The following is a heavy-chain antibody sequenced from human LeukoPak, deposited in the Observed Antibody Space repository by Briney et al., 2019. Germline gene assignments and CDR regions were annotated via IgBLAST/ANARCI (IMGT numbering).Heavy chain of an antibody. D-gene: IGHD3-22*01. V-gene: IGHV3-23*01. CDR1: GSTFSTYW. CDR2: ISGTGGNT. CDR3: AKDRGIVVFRPFDY. Sequence: GSLRLSCAASGSTFSTYWMNWYRQAPGKGLEWVSAISGTGGNTYYADSVKGRFTISRDNSKNTLYLQMNSLRAEDTAVYYCAKDRGIVVFRPFDYWGQGTLVTVSS. J-gene: IGHJ4*02.